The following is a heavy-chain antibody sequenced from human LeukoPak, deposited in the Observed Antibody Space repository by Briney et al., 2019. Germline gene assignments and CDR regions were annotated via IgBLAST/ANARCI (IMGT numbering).Heavy chain of an antibody. CDR1: GFTFSSYA. Sequence: GGSLRLSCAASGFTFSSYAMSWVRQAPGKGLEWVSAISGSGGSTYYADSVKGRFTISRDNPKNTLYLQMNSLRAEDTAVYYCAKPGYSSGWYNAFDIWGQGTMVTVSS. J-gene: IGHJ3*02. D-gene: IGHD6-19*01. CDR3: AKPGYSSGWYNAFDI. V-gene: IGHV3-23*01. CDR2: ISGSGGST.